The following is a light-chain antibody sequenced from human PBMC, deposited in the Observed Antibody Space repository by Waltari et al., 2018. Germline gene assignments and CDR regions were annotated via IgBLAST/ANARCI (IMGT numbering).Light chain of an antibody. V-gene: IGLV3-25*03. J-gene: IGLJ3*02. CDR3: LSSDSTSRV. CDR1: ALPNNN. CDR2: KAS. Sequence: SDDMTQPPSVPVSPGQTARSTSSGDALPNNNAYWSQQKPGQAPRLVIYKASERSSGTPERFSGSSPGTTVTLTISGAQAEDEADYYCLSSDSTSRVFGGGTKLTVL.